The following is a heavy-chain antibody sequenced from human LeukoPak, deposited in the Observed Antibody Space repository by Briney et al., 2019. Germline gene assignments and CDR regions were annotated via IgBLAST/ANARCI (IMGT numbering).Heavy chain of an antibody. CDR2: ISDGGDTT. CDR3: AKGWSRGWRAY. Sequence: PGGSLRLSCAASGFAFNSYALIWVRQAPGMGLEWVSTISDGGDTTHYTDSVKGRFTMSRDNSKNTLYLQMNTLRAEDTAVYYCAKGWSRGWRAYCGQGTLVTVSS. CDR1: GFAFNSYA. J-gene: IGHJ4*02. V-gene: IGHV3-23*01. D-gene: IGHD6-19*01.